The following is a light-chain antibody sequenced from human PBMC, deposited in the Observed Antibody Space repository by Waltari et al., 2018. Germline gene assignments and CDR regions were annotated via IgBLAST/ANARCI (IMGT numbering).Light chain of an antibody. Sequence: QSALTQPRSVSGSPGQSVTISCTGTSSDVGGYNYVPWYQQHPGKAPKLMIYDVSKRPSGVPDLFSGSKSGNTASLTISGLQAEDEADYYCCSYAGSYTEVVFGGGTKLTVL. CDR3: CSYAGSYTEVV. CDR2: DVS. CDR1: SSDVGGYNY. J-gene: IGLJ2*01. V-gene: IGLV2-11*01.